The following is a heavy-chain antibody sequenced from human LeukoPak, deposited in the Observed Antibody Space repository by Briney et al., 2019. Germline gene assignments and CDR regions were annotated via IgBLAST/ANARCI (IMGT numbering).Heavy chain of an antibody. Sequence: PGGSLRLSCAASGFTFSSYWMSWVRRAPGKGLEWVANIKQDGSEKYYVDSVKGRFTISRDNAKNSLYLQMNSLRAEDTAVYYCAGTYGSGSYDYYYYGMDVWGQGTTVTVSS. CDR2: IKQDGSEK. D-gene: IGHD3-10*01. CDR3: AGTYGSGSYDYYYYGMDV. J-gene: IGHJ6*02. CDR1: GFTFSSYW. V-gene: IGHV3-7*01.